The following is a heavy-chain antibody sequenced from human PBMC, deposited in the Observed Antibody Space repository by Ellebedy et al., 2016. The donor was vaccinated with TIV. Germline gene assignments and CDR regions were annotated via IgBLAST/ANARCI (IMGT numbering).Heavy chain of an antibody. CDR2: IYHSGST. CDR1: GGSISSSNW. CDR3: ARDLNIVIVPDAINY. D-gene: IGHD2-2*01. Sequence: MPSETLSLTCAVSGGSISSSNWWCWVRQPPGKGLEWIGEIYHSGSTNYNPSLKSRVTISVDKSKNQFSLKLSSVTAADTAVYYCARDLNIVIVPDAINYWGQGTLVTVSS. J-gene: IGHJ4*02. V-gene: IGHV4-4*02.